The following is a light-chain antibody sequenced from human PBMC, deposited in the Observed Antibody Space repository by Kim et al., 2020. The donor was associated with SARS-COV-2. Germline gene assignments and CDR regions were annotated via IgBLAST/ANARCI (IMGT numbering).Light chain of an antibody. V-gene: IGKV3-20*01. CDR2: GAS. CDR1: QSVSSSY. J-gene: IGKJ5*01. CDR3: QQYGSSPPIT. Sequence: PGERATLSCRARQSVSSSYLAWYQPKPGQAPRLLIYGASSRATGIPDRFSGSGSGTDFTLTISRLEPEDFAVYYCQQYGSSPPITFGQGTRLEIK.